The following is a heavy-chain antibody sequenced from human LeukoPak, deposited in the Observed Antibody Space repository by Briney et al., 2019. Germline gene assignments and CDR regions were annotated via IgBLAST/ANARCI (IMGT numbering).Heavy chain of an antibody. CDR3: ARAFPPLRTSAAGDF. J-gene: IGHJ1*01. CDR1: GFTFSDYD. D-gene: IGHD6-25*01. Sequence: GGSLRLSCTASGFTFSDYDMNWVRLAPGKGLEWVSSISGRSSHMYYTDSAKGRFTISRDNAKNSLYLQMNSLRAEDTAVYYCARAFPPLRTSAAGDFWGQGCLVTVSS. V-gene: IGHV3-21*06. CDR2: ISGRSSHM.